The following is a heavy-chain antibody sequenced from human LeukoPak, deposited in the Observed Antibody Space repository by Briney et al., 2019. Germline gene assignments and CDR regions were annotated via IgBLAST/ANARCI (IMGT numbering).Heavy chain of an antibody. D-gene: IGHD3-10*01. CDR3: ARDRAVSWFDS. J-gene: IGHJ5*01. Sequence: GGSLRLSCAASEFTFSSYAMNWVRQAPGKGLEWVSAISGSGGSTYYADSVKGRFAISRDNSKNTLYLQMNSLRAGDTAVYYCARDRAVSWFDSWGLGTLVTVSS. CDR1: EFTFSSYA. V-gene: IGHV3-23*01. CDR2: ISGSGGST.